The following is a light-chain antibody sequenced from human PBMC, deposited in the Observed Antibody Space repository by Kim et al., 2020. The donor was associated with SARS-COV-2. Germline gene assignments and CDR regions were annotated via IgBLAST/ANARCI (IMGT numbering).Light chain of an antibody. V-gene: IGLV2-14*03. Sequence: QSALTQPASVSGSPGQSITISCTGTSSDVGGYNYVSWYQQYPGKAPKLMLYDVTKRPSGVSNRFSGSKSGNTASLTISGLQDEDEADYYCSSYRSSGYVFGTGTKVTVL. CDR3: SSYRSSGYV. J-gene: IGLJ1*01. CDR2: DVT. CDR1: SSDVGGYNY.